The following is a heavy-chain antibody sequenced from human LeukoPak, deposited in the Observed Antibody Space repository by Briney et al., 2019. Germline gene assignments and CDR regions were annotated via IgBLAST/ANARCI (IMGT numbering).Heavy chain of an antibody. D-gene: IGHD6-6*01. CDR1: GGSISSYY. Sequence: PSETLSLTCTVSGGSISSYYWSWIRQPPGKGLEWIGYFHYSGSTNYNPSLKSRVTISVDTYKNQFSLKLSSVTAADTAVYYCARLGDSSSRLYYFDYWGQGTLVTVSS. V-gene: IGHV4-59*08. CDR2: FHYSGST. J-gene: IGHJ4*02. CDR3: ARLGDSSSRLYYFDY.